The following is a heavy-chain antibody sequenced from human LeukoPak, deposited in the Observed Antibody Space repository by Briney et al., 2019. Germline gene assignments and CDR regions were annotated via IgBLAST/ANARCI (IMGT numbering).Heavy chain of an antibody. Sequence: GASVKVSCKASGYTFTSYGISWVRQAPGQGLEWMGWISAYSGNTNYAQKLQGRVTMTTDTSTSTAYTELRSLRSDDTAVYYCARDRAIVGATAVGYWGQGTLVTVSS. J-gene: IGHJ4*02. D-gene: IGHD1-26*01. CDR2: ISAYSGNT. CDR1: GYTFTSYG. V-gene: IGHV1-18*01. CDR3: ARDRAIVGATAVGY.